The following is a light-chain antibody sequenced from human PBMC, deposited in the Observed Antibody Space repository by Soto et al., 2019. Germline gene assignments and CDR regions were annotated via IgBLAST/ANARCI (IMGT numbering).Light chain of an antibody. J-gene: IGKJ2*01. V-gene: IGKV3-20*01. CDR2: GAS. CDR1: QSVSSTS. Sequence: EIVLTQSPGTLSLSPGERATLSCRASQSVSSTSLASYQQKPGQPPRLLIFGASSRATDIPDRFSGSGSGTDFTLTISRLEPDDLAVYYCQQSANSPPNYTFGQGTKLEI. CDR3: QQSANSPPNYT.